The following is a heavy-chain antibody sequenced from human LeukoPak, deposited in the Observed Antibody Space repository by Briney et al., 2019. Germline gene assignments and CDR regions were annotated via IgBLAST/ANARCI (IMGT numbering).Heavy chain of an antibody. CDR2: LYYSGST. J-gene: IGHJ4*02. CDR3: ARVPTVTFFDY. CDR1: GGPISSSSYY. V-gene: IGHV4-39*01. Sequence: KASETLSLTCTVSGGPISSSSYYWGWIRQPPGKGLEWIGSLYYSGSTYYNPSLKSRVTISVDTSKNQFSLKLSSVTAADTAVYYCARVPTVTFFDYWGQGTLVTVSS. D-gene: IGHD4-17*01.